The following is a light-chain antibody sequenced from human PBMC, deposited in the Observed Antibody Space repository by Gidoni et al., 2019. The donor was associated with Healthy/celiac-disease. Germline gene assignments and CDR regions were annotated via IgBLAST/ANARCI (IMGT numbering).Light chain of an antibody. CDR2: STN. CDR3: VLYMGSGIPWV. CDR1: SGSVSTSYY. Sequence: QTVVTQEPSFSVSPEGTVTLTCGLSSGSVSTSYYPSWYQQTPGQAPRTLIYSTNTRSSGVPDRFSGSILGNKAALTITGAQADDESDYYCVLYMGSGIPWVFGGGTKLTVL. V-gene: IGLV8-61*01. J-gene: IGLJ3*02.